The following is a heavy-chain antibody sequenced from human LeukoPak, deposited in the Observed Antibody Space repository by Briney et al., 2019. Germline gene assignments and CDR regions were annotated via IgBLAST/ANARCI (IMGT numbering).Heavy chain of an antibody. V-gene: IGHV1-69*06. CDR2: IIPIFGTA. D-gene: IGHD2-2*01. J-gene: IGHJ4*02. CDR3: ARERGCSSTSCPYYFDY. Sequence: SVKVSCKASGGTFSSYAISWVRQAPGQGLEWMGGIIPIFGTANYAQKFQGRVTITADKSTSAAYMELSSLRSEDTAVYYCARERGCSSTSCPYYFDYWGQGTLVTVSS. CDR1: GGTFSSYA.